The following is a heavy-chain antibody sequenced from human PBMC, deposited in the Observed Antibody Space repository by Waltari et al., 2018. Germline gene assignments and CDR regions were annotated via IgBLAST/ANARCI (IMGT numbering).Heavy chain of an antibody. CDR1: GYTFTSYA. CDR3: ARDLTSIAARPSWFDP. V-gene: IGHV1-3*01. J-gene: IGHJ5*02. Sequence: QVQLVQSGAEVKKPGASVKVSCKASGYTFTSYAMHWVRQAPGQRLEWMGWINAGNGNTKYSHKFQGRVTITRDTSASTAYMELSSLRSEDTAVYYCARDLTSIAARPSWFDPWGQGTLVTVSS. D-gene: IGHD6-6*01. CDR2: INAGNGNT.